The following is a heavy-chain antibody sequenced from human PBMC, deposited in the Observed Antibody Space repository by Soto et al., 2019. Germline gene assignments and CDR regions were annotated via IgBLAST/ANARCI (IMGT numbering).Heavy chain of an antibody. J-gene: IGHJ3*01. CDR3: ARDQVPYYYDSSDPVDAFDV. V-gene: IGHV1-46*01. CDR2: INPSGGST. Sequence: ASVKVSCKASGYTFTSYYMHWVRQAPGQGLEWMGIINPSGGSTSYAQKFQGRVTMTRDTSTSTVYMELSSLRSEDTAVYYCARDQVPYYYDSSDPVDAFDVWGQGTMVTVSS. D-gene: IGHD3-22*01. CDR1: GYTFTSYY.